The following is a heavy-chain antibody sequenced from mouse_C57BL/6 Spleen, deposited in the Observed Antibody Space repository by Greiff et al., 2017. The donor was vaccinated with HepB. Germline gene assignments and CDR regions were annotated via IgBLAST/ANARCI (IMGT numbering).Heavy chain of an antibody. CDR2: IDPSDSYT. V-gene: IGHV1-59*01. CDR1: GYTFTSYW. J-gene: IGHJ3*01. Sequence: VQLQQPGAELVRPGTSVKLSCKASGYTFTSYWMHWVKQRPGQGLEWIGVIDPSDSYTNYNQKFKGKATLTVDTSSSTAYMQLSSLTSEDSAVYYCARWGSFAYWGQGTLVTVSA. CDR3: ARWGSFAY.